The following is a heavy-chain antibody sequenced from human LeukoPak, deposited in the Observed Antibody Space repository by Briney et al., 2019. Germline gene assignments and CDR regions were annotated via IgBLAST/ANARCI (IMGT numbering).Heavy chain of an antibody. CDR3: AKDSHYYDSSGYYHNWFDP. CDR1: GFTFSSYA. CDR2: ISGSGGST. Sequence: GGSLRLSCAASGFTFSSYAMSWVRQAPGKGLEWVSAISGSGGSTYYADSVKGRFTISRDNSKNTLYLQMNSLRAEDTAAYYCAKDSHYYDSSGYYHNWFDPWGQGTLVTVSS. D-gene: IGHD3-22*01. J-gene: IGHJ5*02. V-gene: IGHV3-23*01.